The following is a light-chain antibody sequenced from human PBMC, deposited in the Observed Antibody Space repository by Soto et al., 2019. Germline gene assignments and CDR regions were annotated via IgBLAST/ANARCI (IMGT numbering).Light chain of an antibody. J-gene: IGKJ1*01. CDR3: QQSYSTPWT. CDR2: AAS. Sequence: DIQMTQSPSSLSASVGDRVTITCRASQSISSYLNWYQQKPGKAPKLLIYAASSLQSGVPSRFSGSGSGTDFNLNISSLQPEDFATYYCQQSYSTPWTFGQGNPVEIK. CDR1: QSISSY. V-gene: IGKV1-39*01.